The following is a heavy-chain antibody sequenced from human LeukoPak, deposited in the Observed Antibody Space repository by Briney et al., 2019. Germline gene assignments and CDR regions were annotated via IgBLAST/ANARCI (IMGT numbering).Heavy chain of an antibody. CDR1: GGSVSSGSYY. V-gene: IGHV4-61*01. D-gene: IGHD3-10*01. Sequence: PSETLSLTCTVSGGSVSSGSYYWSWIRQPPGKGLEWIEYIYYSGSTYYNPSLKSRVTISVDTSKNQFSLKLSSVTAADTAVYYCAREAYYYGSGSYYELDYWGQGTLVTVSS. J-gene: IGHJ4*02. CDR3: AREAYYYGSGSYYELDY. CDR2: IYYSGST.